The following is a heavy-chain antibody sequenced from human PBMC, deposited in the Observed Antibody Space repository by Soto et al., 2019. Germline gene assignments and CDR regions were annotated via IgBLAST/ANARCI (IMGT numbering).Heavy chain of an antibody. J-gene: IGHJ4*02. D-gene: IGHD3-22*01. CDR1: GFTFSSYA. CDR3: ARDTDWDYDSSGYYPGY. V-gene: IGHV3-30-3*01. CDR2: ISYDGSNK. Sequence: GGSLRLFCAASGFTFSSYAMHWVRQAPGKGLEWVAVISYDGSNKYYADSVKGRFTISRDNSKNTLYLQMNSLRAEDTAVYYCARDTDWDYDSSGYYPGYWGQGTLVTVSS.